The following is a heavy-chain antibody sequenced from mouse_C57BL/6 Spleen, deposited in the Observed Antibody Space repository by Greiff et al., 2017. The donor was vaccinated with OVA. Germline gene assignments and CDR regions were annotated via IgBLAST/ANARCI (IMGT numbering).Heavy chain of an antibody. J-gene: IGHJ4*01. D-gene: IGHD1-1*01. Sequence: EVMLVESGEGLVKPGGSLKLSCAASGFTFSSYAMSWVRQTPEKRLEWVAYISSGGDYIYYADTVKGRFTISRDNARNTLYLQMSSLKSEDTAMYYCTRDRGSYYDGSITDAMDYWGQGTSVTVSS. V-gene: IGHV5-9-1*02. CDR1: GFTFSSYA. CDR3: TRDRGSYYDGSITDAMDY. CDR2: ISSGGDYI.